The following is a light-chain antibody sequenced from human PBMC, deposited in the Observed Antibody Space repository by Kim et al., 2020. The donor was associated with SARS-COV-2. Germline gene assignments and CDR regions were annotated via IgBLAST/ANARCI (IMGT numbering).Light chain of an antibody. CDR1: SNNVGDQG. CDR3: SAWDSSLSAWV. J-gene: IGLJ2*01. Sequence: QTATLTCPGNSNNVGDQGAAWLQQHQGHPPKLLSNRRNNRPSGISERFSASRSGDTASLTITGLQPEDEADYYCSAWDSSLSAWVFGGGTQLTVL. CDR2: RRN. V-gene: IGLV10-54*01.